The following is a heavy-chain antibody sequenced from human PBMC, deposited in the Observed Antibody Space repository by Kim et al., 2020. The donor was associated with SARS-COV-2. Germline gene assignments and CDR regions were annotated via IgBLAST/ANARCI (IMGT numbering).Heavy chain of an antibody. J-gene: IGHJ4*02. CDR1: GYSFTSYW. D-gene: IGHD3-22*01. V-gene: IGHV5-51*01. CDR3: ARRFYYDSSGYNTFDY. Sequence: GESLKISCKASGYSFTSYWIGWVRQMPGKGLEWMGIIYPSDSDTRYSPSFQGQVTISADKSSSTAYLQWSSLKASDTAMYYCARRFYYDSSGYNTFDYWGQGTLVTVSS. CDR2: IYPSDSDT.